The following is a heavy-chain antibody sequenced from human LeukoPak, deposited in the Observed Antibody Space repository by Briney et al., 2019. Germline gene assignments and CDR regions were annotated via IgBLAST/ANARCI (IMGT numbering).Heavy chain of an antibody. Sequence: GGSLRLSCAASGFTFSSYGMHWVRQAPGKGLEWVAFIRYDGSNKYYADSVKGRFTISRDNSKNTLYLQMNSLRAEDTAVYYCAKVRGYDSSGYYHQGGPFDIWGQGTMVTVSS. CDR2: IRYDGSNK. D-gene: IGHD3-22*01. CDR3: AKVRGYDSSGYYHQGGPFDI. CDR1: GFTFSSYG. V-gene: IGHV3-30*02. J-gene: IGHJ3*02.